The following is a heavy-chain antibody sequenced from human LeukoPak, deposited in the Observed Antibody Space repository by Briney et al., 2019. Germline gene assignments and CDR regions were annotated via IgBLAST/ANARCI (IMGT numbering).Heavy chain of an antibody. Sequence: PGGSLRLSCAASGLTFSSYAMSWVRQAPGKGLEWVSAISGSGGSTYYADSVKGRFTISRDNSKNTLYLQMNSLRAEDTAVYYCAKNRGVAPHYFDYWGQGTLVTVSS. V-gene: IGHV3-23*01. CDR2: ISGSGGST. J-gene: IGHJ4*02. CDR1: GLTFSSYA. CDR3: AKNRGVAPHYFDY. D-gene: IGHD3-10*01.